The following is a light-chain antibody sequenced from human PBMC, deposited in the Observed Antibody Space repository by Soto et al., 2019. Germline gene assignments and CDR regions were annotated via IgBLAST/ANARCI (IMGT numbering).Light chain of an antibody. V-gene: IGKV3-11*01. CDR3: QQRSYWLP. CDR2: DAS. J-gene: IGKJ4*01. CDR1: QSVSSY. Sequence: EIVLTQSPATLSLSPGERATLSCRASQSVSSYLAWYQQKPGQAPRLLIYDASNRATGIPARFSGSRSGTDFTLTISSLEPEDFAVYYCQQRSYWLPFGGGTKVEIK.